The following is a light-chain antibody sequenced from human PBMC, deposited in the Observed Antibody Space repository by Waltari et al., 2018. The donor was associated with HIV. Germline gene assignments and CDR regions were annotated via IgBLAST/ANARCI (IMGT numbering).Light chain of an antibody. Sequence: QTVVTQEPSFPVSPGGTVTLTCGLSSGSALPSSHPSGYQQTPGQAPHTLNYSPNTRSSGVPDRFSGSILGNKAALTITGAQADDESDYYCVLFMGNGIWVFGGGTKLTVL. J-gene: IGLJ3*02. CDR3: VLFMGNGIWV. CDR2: SPN. CDR1: SGSALPSSH. V-gene: IGLV8-61*01.